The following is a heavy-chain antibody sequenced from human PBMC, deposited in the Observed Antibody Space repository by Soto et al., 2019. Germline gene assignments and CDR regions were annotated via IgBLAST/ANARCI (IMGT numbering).Heavy chain of an antibody. D-gene: IGHD3-10*01. CDR2: ISYDGRNE. CDR1: VFTFSAFP. J-gene: IGHJ4*02. V-gene: IGHV3-30*18. CDR3: TKGAVREPAYFDS. Sequence: LXLCCAVSVFTFSAFPVFWVRQAPGKGLEWVAFISYDGRNEDYAYSVKGRFTISRDNAKNTLYLQMNSLSYEDTAVYYCTKGAVREPAYFDSWGQGTLVT.